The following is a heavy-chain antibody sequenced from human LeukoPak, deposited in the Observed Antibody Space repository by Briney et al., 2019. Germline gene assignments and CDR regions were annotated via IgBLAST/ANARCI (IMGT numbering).Heavy chain of an antibody. V-gene: IGHV4-61*02. CDR2: IYTSGST. Sequence: SETLSLTCTVSGGSISSGSYYWSWIRQPAGKGLEWIGRIYTSGSTKYNPSLKSRVTISVDTSKNQFSLRLSSVTAADTAVYYCAREFWNYRSGNLQAFDIWGQGTMVTVSS. CDR3: AREFWNYRSGNLQAFDI. D-gene: IGHD3-10*01. CDR1: GGSISSGSYY. J-gene: IGHJ3*02.